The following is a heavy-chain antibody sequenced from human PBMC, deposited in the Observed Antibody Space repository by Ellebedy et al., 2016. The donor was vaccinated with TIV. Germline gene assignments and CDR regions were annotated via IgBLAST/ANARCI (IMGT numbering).Heavy chain of an antibody. Sequence: MPSETLSLTCAVSGDSISSSNWWRWVRPPPGKGLAWIGEIGHSGSTNYNPSLKSRVSMSVDKSKNQFSLNLNSVSAADPAVYYSAKETDGMDVWGKGTTVIVSS. D-gene: IGHD1-14*01. CDR3: AKETDGMDV. CDR2: IGHSGST. V-gene: IGHV4-4*02. CDR1: GDSISSSNW. J-gene: IGHJ6*04.